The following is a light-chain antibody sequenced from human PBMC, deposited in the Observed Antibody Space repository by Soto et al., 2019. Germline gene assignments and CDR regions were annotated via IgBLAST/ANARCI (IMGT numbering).Light chain of an antibody. Sequence: DIQMTQSPSTLSASVGDRVTLTCRASQSISSWLAWFQQKPGKAPKLLIYKASSLESGVPSRFSGSGSGTDFTLTISSLQPDDFAVYYCQERTGWPPWTFGQGTKVDIK. CDR3: QERTGWPPWT. V-gene: IGKV1-5*03. J-gene: IGKJ1*01. CDR1: QSISSW. CDR2: KAS.